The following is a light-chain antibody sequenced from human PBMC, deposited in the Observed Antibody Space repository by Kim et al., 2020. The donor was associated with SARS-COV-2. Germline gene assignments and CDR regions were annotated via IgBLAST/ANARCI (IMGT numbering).Light chain of an antibody. CDR3: SSYTSSNTEV. V-gene: IGLV2-14*03. CDR1: SSDVGGYNY. CDR2: DVT. J-gene: IGLJ3*02. Sequence: QSAVTQPASVSGSPGQSITISCTGTSSDVGGYNYVSWYQQHPGKAPKVIIYDVTTRPSGVSNRFSGSKSGNTASLTVSGLQAEDEADYYCSSYTSSNTEVFGGGTQLTVL.